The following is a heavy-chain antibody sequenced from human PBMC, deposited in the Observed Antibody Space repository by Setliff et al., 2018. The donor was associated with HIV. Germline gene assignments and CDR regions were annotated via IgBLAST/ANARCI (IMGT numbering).Heavy chain of an antibody. D-gene: IGHD3-22*01. CDR1: GFTFSSYA. V-gene: IGHV3-23*01. CDR2: ISGSGGST. J-gene: IGHJ5*02. Sequence: QTGGSLRLSCAASGFTFSSYAMSWVRQAPGKGLEWVSAISGSGGSTYYADSVKGRFTISRGKSKNTLYLQVNSLRAADTAVYYCARSYYYDTSGYYPKWFDPWGQGTLVTVSS. CDR3: ARSYYYDTSGYYPKWFDP.